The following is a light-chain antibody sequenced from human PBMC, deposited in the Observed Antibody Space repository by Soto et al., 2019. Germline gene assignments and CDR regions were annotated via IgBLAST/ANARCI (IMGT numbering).Light chain of an antibody. Sequence: QSALTQPASVSGSPGQSITISCTGTSSDVGVYKYVSWYQQHPGKAPKLMIYEVSNRPSGVSHRFSGSKSGNTASLTISGLQTEDEADYYCSSFSSITREVFGGGTKVTVL. J-gene: IGLJ2*01. V-gene: IGLV2-14*01. CDR3: SSFSSITREV. CDR1: SSDVGVYKY. CDR2: EVS.